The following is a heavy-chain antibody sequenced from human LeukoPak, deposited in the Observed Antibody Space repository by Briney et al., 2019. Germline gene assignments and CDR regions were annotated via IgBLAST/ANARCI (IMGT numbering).Heavy chain of an antibody. CDR2: ISASSSTI. J-gene: IGHJ6*02. V-gene: IGHV3-48*03. Sequence: PRGSLRLSCVASGFTFSSFEMNWVRQAPGKGLEWVSSISASSSTIYYADSVEGRFTISRDTAKNSLYLQMNSLRAEDTALYYCARVHPYYYGSGSYLMGNYYYGMDVWGQGTTVTVSS. D-gene: IGHD3-10*01. CDR3: ARVHPYYYGSGSYLMGNYYYGMDV. CDR1: GFTFSSFE.